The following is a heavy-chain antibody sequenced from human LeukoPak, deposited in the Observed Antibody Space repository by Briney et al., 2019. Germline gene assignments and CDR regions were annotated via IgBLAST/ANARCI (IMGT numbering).Heavy chain of an antibody. CDR3: TRHPAEGDY. CDR2: ISSTAGIT. Sequence: PGGSLRLSCAASGFTFTSYAMSWVRQAPGKGLEWLSGISSTAGITYYSNSVKGRVTISRDNSKSTLYLQMNSLRAEDTAVYYCTRHPAEGDYWGQGTLVTVSS. J-gene: IGHJ4*02. V-gene: IGHV3-23*01. D-gene: IGHD2-15*01. CDR1: GFTFTSYA.